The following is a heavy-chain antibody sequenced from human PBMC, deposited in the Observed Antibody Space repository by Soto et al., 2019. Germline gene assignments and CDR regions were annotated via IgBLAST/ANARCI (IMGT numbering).Heavy chain of an antibody. Sequence: QVQLVQSGAEVKKPGASVKVSCKASGYTFTSYGISWVRQAPGQGLEWMGWISAYNGNTNYAQELQGRVTMTTDTSTSTAYMELRSLRSDDTAVYYCARDPQVTMISEGGFDYWGQGTLVTVSS. CDR2: ISAYNGNT. V-gene: IGHV1-18*01. J-gene: IGHJ4*02. CDR3: ARDPQVTMISEGGFDY. CDR1: GYTFTSYG. D-gene: IGHD3-22*01.